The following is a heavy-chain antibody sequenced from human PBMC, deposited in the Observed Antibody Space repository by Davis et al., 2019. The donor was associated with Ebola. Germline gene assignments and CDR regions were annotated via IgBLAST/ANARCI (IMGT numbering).Heavy chain of an antibody. CDR1: GGSFRSYY. D-gene: IGHD6-6*01. V-gene: IGHV4-59*01. J-gene: IGHJ4*02. CDR3: ARAIWVSNSALGY. Sequence: GSLSLPSAVYGGSFRSYYWGWIRKPQGKGLEWIGYIYYTGTTNYNPSLKSRVTISLDTSKNQFSLNLSYVTAADTALYYCARAIWVSNSALGYWGQGTLVTVSS. CDR2: IYYTGTT.